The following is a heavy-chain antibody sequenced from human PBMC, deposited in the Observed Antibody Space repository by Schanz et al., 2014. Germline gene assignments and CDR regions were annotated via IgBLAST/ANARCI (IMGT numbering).Heavy chain of an antibody. CDR3: AREVGLYDRGWFDP. V-gene: IGHV1-18*01. CDR2: INGYNGHT. CDR1: GYTFSSYG. D-gene: IGHD3-22*01. J-gene: IGHJ5*02. Sequence: QVQLVQSGAEVKKPGASVKVSCKASGYTFSSYGITWVRQAPGQGLEWMGWINGYNGHTLYAQKFQGRVTMTTDTSTSTSYMELTILRFDDTAVYYCAREVGLYDRGWFDPWGQGTLVTVSS.